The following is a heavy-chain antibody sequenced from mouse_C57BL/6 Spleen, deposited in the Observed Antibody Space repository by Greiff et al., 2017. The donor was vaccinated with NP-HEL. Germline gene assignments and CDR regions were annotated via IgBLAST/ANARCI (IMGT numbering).Heavy chain of an antibody. CDR3: TRVYCNYGYYAMDY. J-gene: IGHJ4*01. CDR2: IDPETGGN. CDR1: GYTFTDYE. Sequence: QVQLQQSGAELVRPGASVTLSCKASGYTFTDYEMHWVKQTPVHGLEWIGAIDPETGGNAYNQKFKGKAILTADKSSSTAYMELRSLTSEDSAVYYCTRVYCNYGYYAMDYWGQGTSVTVSS. D-gene: IGHD2-1*01. V-gene: IGHV1-15*01.